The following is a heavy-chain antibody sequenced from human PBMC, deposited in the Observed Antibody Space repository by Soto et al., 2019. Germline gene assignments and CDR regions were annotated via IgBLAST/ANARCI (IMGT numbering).Heavy chain of an antibody. Sequence: QVQLVQSGAEVKKPGASVKVSCKASGYTFTSYGISWVRQAPGQGLEWMGWIRAYKGNTNYEQKLQGRVTMTTGTSTSTAYTQLSSLGSDDTDVYYCARDLPTMDVWGQGTTVTVSS. CDR3: ARDLPTMDV. V-gene: IGHV1-18*01. J-gene: IGHJ6*02. CDR2: IRAYKGNT. CDR1: GYTFTSYG.